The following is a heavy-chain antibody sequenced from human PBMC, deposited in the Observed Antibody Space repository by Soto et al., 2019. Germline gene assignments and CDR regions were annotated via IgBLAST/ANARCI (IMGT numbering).Heavy chain of an antibody. J-gene: IGHJ6*01. CDR2: IYWDGDK. CDR3: VHSRGSPQYYYYYSLDV. CDR1: GFSLSTSAVG. V-gene: IGHV2-5*02. Sequence: QITLKESSPALVKPTQTLTLTCSFSGFSLSTSAVGVGWIRQPPGKALEWLALIYWDGDKRYSPSIKSRLTITKDTSKNQVVLTMTNMDPGDTATYFCVHSRGSPQYYYYYSLDVWGQGTTVTVSS. D-gene: IGHD1-26*01.